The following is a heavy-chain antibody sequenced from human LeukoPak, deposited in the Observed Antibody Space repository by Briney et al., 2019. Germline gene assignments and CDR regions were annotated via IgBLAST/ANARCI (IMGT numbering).Heavy chain of an antibody. J-gene: IGHJ4*02. D-gene: IGHD3-22*01. CDR1: GFTFSSYA. Sequence: GGSLRLSCAASGFTFSSYAMSWVRQAPGKGLEWVSAISGSGGNTYYADSVKGRFTISRDNSKNTLYLQMNSLRAEDTAVYYCAKAVHYDSSGYYYGFDYWGQGTLVTVSS. CDR2: ISGSGGNT. V-gene: IGHV3-23*01. CDR3: AKAVHYDSSGYYYGFDY.